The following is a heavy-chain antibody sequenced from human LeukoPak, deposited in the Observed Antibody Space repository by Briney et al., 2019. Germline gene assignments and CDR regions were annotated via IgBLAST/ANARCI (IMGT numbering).Heavy chain of an antibody. CDR1: GFTFSSYA. Sequence: HWASVKVSCKASGFTFSSYAMSWVRQAPGQGLEWVGGICPILGIANYAQKFQGRVTITADKSTSTAYMELSSLRSEDTAVYYCASSPMRLLYYFDYWGQGTLVTVSS. J-gene: IGHJ4*02. D-gene: IGHD2-15*01. CDR3: ASSPMRLLYYFDY. V-gene: IGHV1-69*04. CDR2: ICPILGIA.